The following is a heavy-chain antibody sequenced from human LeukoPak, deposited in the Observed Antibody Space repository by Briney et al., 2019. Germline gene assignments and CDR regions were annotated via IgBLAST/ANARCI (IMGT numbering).Heavy chain of an antibody. CDR1: GFTFSNAG. Sequence: GGSLRLSCAASGFTFSNAGMSWVRRAPGKGLEWVGRIKSKTDGGTTDYAAPVKGRFTISRDDSKNTLYLQMNSLKTEDTAVYYCTTGPPDGYYDSSGYPSWGQGTLVTVSS. D-gene: IGHD3-22*01. V-gene: IGHV3-15*01. CDR3: TTGPPDGYYDSSGYPS. J-gene: IGHJ4*02. CDR2: IKSKTDGGTT.